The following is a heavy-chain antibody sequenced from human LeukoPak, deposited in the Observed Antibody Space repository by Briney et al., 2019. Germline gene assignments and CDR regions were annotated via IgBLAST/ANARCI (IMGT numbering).Heavy chain of an antibody. CDR1: GYSFTNYW. J-gene: IGHJ4*02. CDR3: ARYRGDYVSLPSPFDY. CDR2: LYPDDSDV. D-gene: IGHD4-17*01. Sequence: GESLKISCQTSGYSFTNYWIGWVRQMPGKGLEWVGILYPDDSDVRFSPSFQGQVTISADESISTAYLQWSSLQASDSAMYFCARYRGDYVSLPSPFDYWGQGTLVTIAS. V-gene: IGHV5-51*01.